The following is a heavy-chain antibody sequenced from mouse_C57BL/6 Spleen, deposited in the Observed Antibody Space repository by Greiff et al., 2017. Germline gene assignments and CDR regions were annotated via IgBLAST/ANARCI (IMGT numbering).Heavy chain of an antibody. CDR3: ARGGTTVVARAMDY. J-gene: IGHJ4*01. Sequence: EVQLQESGPVLVKPGASVKMSCKASGYTFTDYYMNWVQQSHGKSLEWIGVINPYNGGTSYNQTFKGKATLTVDKSSSTAYMELNSLTSEDSAVYYCARGGTTVVARAMDYWGQGTSVTVSS. CDR2: INPYNGGT. CDR1: GYTFTDYY. V-gene: IGHV1-19*01. D-gene: IGHD1-1*01.